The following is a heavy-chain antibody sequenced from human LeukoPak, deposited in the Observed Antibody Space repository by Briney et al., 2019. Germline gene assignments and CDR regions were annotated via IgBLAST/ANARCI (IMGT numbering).Heavy chain of an antibody. Sequence: GASVKVSCKASGYTFTGYYMHWVRQAPGQGLEWMGWINPNSGGTNYAQTFQGRVTMTRDTSISTAYLELSRLRSDDTAVYYCAREGAPYSSSWYFHYWGEGPLVTVSS. V-gene: IGHV1-2*02. CDR2: INPNSGGT. J-gene: IGHJ4*02. CDR1: GYTFTGYY. D-gene: IGHD6-13*01. CDR3: AREGAPYSSSWYFHY.